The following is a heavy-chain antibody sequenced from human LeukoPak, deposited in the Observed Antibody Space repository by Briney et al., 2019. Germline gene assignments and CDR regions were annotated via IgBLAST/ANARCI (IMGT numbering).Heavy chain of an antibody. CDR1: GFTFSSYA. V-gene: IGHV3-23*01. CDR3: AKGGSVVVIGYYFDY. D-gene: IGHD3-22*01. J-gene: IGHJ4*02. CDR2: ISGSGGST. Sequence: PGGSLRLSCAASGFTFSSYAMSWVRQAPGKGLEWVSAISGSGGSTYYADSVKGRFTISRDNSKNTLYLQMNSLRAEDTAVYYCAKGGSVVVIGYYFDYWGQGTLVTGSS.